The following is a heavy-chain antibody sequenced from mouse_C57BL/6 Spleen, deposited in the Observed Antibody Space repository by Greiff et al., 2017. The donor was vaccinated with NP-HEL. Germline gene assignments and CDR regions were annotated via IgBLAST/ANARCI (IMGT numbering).Heavy chain of an antibody. CDR3: ARSLGRAHWYFDG. CDR1: GYTFTDYN. V-gene: IGHV1-22*01. J-gene: IGHJ1*03. CDR2: INPNNGGT. D-gene: IGHD4-1*01. Sequence: VQLQQSGPELVKPGASVKMSCKASGYTFTDYNMHWVKQSHGKSLEWIGYINPNNGGTSYNQEFKGKATLTVNKSSSTAYMELRSLTSEDSAVYYCARSLGRAHWYFDGWGTGTTVTVSS.